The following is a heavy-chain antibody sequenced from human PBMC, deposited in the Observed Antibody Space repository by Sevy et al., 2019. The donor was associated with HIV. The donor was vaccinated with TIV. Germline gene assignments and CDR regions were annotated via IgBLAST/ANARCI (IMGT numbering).Heavy chain of an antibody. D-gene: IGHD1-26*01. CDR3: AREWSYCLNGYAFDI. CDR1: GFTFSSYW. V-gene: IGHV3-74*01. CDR2: INSDGSST. Sequence: GGSLRLSCAASGFTFSSYWMHWVRQAPGKGLVWVSRINSDGSSTSYADSVKGRFTISRDNAKNTLYLQMNSLRAEDTAVYYCAREWSYCLNGYAFDIWGQGTMVTVSS. J-gene: IGHJ3*02.